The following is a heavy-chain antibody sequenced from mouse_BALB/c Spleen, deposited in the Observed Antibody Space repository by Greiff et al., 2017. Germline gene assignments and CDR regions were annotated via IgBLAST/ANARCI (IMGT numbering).Heavy chain of an antibody. Sequence: EVQRVESGGGLVKPGGSLKLSCAASGFTFSSYAMSWVRQSPEKRLEWVAEISSGGSYTYYPDTVTGRFTISRDNAKNTLYLEMSSLRSEDTAMYYCARGDDGAWFAYWGQGTLVTVSA. CDR1: GFTFSSYA. J-gene: IGHJ3*01. V-gene: IGHV5-9-4*01. D-gene: IGHD2-3*01. CDR3: ARGDDGAWFAY. CDR2: ISSGGSYT.